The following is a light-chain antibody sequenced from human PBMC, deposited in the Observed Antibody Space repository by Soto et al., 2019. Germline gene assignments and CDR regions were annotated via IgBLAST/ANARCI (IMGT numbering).Light chain of an antibody. CDR1: SSDIGNYNY. CDR3: SSYTSSNIPVV. V-gene: IGLV2-14*01. Sequence: QSALTQPASVSGSPGQSITISSTGTSSDIGNYNYVSWYRQYPGKAPKLMIFEVSNRPSGVSNRFSGSKSGNTASLTISGLQAEDEADYYCSSYTSSNIPVVFGGGTKLTVL. J-gene: IGLJ2*01. CDR2: EVS.